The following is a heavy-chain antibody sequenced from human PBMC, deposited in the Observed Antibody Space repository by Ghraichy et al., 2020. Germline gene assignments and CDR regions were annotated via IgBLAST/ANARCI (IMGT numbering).Heavy chain of an antibody. CDR1: GDSINSGGYF. Sequence: SQTLSLTCTVSGDSINSGGYFWSWIRQRPGRGLEWIGYIYDNGNIYSNPSLKSRVSFSEDTSKNQFSLRLTSVTAADTAVYYCARDLRRDLRGFGAVDVWGQGTMVTVAS. CDR2: IYDNGNI. D-gene: IGHD3-10*01. V-gene: IGHV4-31*02. CDR3: ARDLRRDLRGFGAVDV. J-gene: IGHJ3*01.